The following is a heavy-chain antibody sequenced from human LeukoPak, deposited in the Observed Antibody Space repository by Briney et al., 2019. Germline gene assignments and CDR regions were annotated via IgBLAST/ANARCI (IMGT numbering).Heavy chain of an antibody. V-gene: IGHV3-30*02. CDR1: GFTFSSYG. D-gene: IGHD2-15*01. J-gene: IGHJ4*02. CDR2: IRYDGSNK. CDR3: VKDRAAVLEY. Sequence: GGSLRLSCAASGFTFSSYGMHWVRQAPGKGLEWVAFIRYDGSNKYYADSVKGRFTIARDNSKNTLYLQMSSLRGQDTAIYYCVKDRAAVLEYWGQGTLVTVSS.